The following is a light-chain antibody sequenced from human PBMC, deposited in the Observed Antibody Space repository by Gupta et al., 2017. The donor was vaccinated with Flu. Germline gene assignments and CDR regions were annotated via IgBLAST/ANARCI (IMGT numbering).Light chain of an antibody. CDR2: AAS. CDR1: QSISSY. V-gene: IGKV1-39*01. J-gene: IGKJ1*01. Sequence: DIQMNQSPSSLSASVGDRVTITCRASQSISSYLNWYQQKPGKAPKLLIYAASSLQSGVPSRFSGSGSGTDFTLTISRLQPEDFATYYCQQSYSTPRTFGQGTKVEIK. CDR3: QQSYSTPRT.